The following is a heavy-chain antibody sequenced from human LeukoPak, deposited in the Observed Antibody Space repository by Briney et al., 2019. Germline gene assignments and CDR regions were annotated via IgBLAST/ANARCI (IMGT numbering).Heavy chain of an antibody. V-gene: IGHV3-23*01. CDR3: AKGGLGRPFDY. CDR2: ISGSGGST. CDR1: GFTFSSYA. Sequence: GGSQRLSCAASGFTFSSYAMSWVRQAPGKGLEWVSGISGSGGSTYYADSVKGRFTISRDNSKNTLYVQMNSLRAEDTAVYYCAKGGLGRPFDYWGQGTLVTVSS. J-gene: IGHJ4*02. D-gene: IGHD1-26*01.